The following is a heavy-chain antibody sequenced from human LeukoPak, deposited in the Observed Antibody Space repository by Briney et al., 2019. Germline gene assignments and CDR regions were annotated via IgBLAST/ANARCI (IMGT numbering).Heavy chain of an antibody. CDR3: ASDGLFSYGYTRFGGLDY. CDR2: IWYDGSNT. CDR1: GFTFSSYG. J-gene: IGHJ4*02. D-gene: IGHD5-18*01. V-gene: IGHV3-33*01. Sequence: GRSLRLSCAASGFTFSSYGMHWVRQAPGKGLEWVAVIWYDGSNTYYADSVKGRFTISRDNSKNTLYLQMNSLRAEDTDEYYCASDGLFSYGYTRFGGLDYWGQGNVVTVS.